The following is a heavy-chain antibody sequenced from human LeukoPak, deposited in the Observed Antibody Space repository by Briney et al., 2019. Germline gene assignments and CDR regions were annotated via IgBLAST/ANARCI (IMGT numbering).Heavy chain of an antibody. Sequence: PSETQTLMCTVSGDPHSSYYWSWIRQPPGKGLEWIRYIFYSGSTNYNPSLESRVTTSLDTSKNQFSLKLNSVTAADTAVYYCARTGYYGSGSSYYYGMDVWGQGTTVTVSS. J-gene: IGHJ6*02. CDR3: ARTGYYGSGSSYYYGMDV. CDR1: GDPHSSYY. CDR2: IFYSGST. V-gene: IGHV4-59*08. D-gene: IGHD3-10*01.